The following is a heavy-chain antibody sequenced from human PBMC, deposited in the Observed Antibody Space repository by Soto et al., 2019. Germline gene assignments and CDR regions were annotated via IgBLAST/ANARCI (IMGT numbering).Heavy chain of an antibody. Sequence: QVQLVESGGGVVQPGRSLRLSCAASGFSFSGYAMHWVRQAPGKGLEWVAFISYDGSNDYYADFVKGRFAISRDDSKITLHLQMNSLRAEDTAVYYCAKERTGYYIENWGQGTLVTVSS. CDR2: ISYDGSND. D-gene: IGHD3-9*01. J-gene: IGHJ4*02. CDR1: GFSFSGYA. CDR3: AKERTGYYIEN. V-gene: IGHV3-30*18.